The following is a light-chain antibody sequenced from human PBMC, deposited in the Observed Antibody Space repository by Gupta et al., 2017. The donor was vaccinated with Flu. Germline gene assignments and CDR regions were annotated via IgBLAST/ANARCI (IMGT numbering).Light chain of an antibody. CDR3: LHHDSYPLS. Sequence: DIQMTQSPSSLSASVGARVTITCRASQGIRNALAWYQQKSGKAPKRLIYGATSLQSGVPSRFSGSGSGTDFTLTISSLQPEDFATYYCLHHDSYPLSFGGGTKVEIK. V-gene: IGKV1-17*01. CDR2: GAT. J-gene: IGKJ4*01. CDR1: QGIRNA.